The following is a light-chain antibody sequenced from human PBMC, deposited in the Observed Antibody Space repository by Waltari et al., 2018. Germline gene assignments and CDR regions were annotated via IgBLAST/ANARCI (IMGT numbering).Light chain of an antibody. CDR1: QSVTNS. J-gene: IGKJ3*01. Sequence: EIVLTQSPDTLSLSPGERATLSCRASQSVTNSLAWYQQKPGQAPRLLIYSASNRATGVPARFSGSGSGTDFTLTISSLQPEDFATYYCQQANSFPITFGPGTKVDIK. CDR2: SAS. V-gene: IGKV3-11*01. CDR3: QQANSFPIT.